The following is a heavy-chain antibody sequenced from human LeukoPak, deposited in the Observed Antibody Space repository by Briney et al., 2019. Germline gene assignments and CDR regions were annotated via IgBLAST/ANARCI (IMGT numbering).Heavy chain of an antibody. Sequence: LRLSCAASGFIFSSYAMHWVRQAPGKGLEWVSGISWNSGSIGYADSVKGRFTISRDNAKNSLFRQMNSLRAEDTALYYCAKDRIAAAGRGNWFDPWGQGTLVTVSS. CDR2: ISWNSGSI. CDR1: GFIFSSYA. CDR3: AKDRIAAAGRGNWFDP. J-gene: IGHJ5*02. V-gene: IGHV3-9*01. D-gene: IGHD6-13*01.